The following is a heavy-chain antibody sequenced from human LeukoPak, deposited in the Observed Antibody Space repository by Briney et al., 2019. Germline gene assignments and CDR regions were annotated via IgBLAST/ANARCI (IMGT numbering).Heavy chain of an antibody. CDR3: ARDYGAAAAYKYFQH. J-gene: IGHJ1*01. V-gene: IGHV3-48*01. D-gene: IGHD6-13*01. Sequence: SRGSLRLSCAASGFTFSSYSMNWVRQAPGKGLEWVSYISSSSSTIYYADSVKGRFTISRDNAKNSLYLQMNSLRAEDTAVYYCARDYGAAAAYKYFQHWGQGTLVTV. CDR2: ISSSSSTI. CDR1: GFTFSSYS.